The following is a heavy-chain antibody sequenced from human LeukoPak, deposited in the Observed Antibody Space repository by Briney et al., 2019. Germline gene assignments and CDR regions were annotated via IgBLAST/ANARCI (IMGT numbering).Heavy chain of an antibody. J-gene: IGHJ6*03. CDR2: MNAGNRNT. CDR3: ARGRGTSGSNRDFYYYYYMDV. D-gene: IGHD2-15*01. V-gene: IGHV1-3*01. Sequence: ASVKVSCKASGYIYTDSAILWLRQAPGHKPEWMGWMNAGNRNTKSSQTFQDRITLIRAPSATTAYIELSSLRHDDLAVYYCARGRGTSGSNRDFYYYYYMDVWGKGTTVTVSS. CDR1: GYIYTDSA.